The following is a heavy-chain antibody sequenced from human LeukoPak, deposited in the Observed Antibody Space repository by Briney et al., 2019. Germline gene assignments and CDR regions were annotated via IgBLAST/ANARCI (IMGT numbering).Heavy chain of an antibody. CDR2: IIPIFGTA. D-gene: IGHD5-18*01. Sequence: SVKVSCKASGGTFSSYAISWVRQAPGQGLEWMGRIIPIFGTANYAQKFQGRVTITTDESTSTAYMELSSLRSEDTAVYYCARDQTGRGYSYGYYAYWGQGTLVAVSS. CDR3: ARDQTGRGYSYGYYAY. J-gene: IGHJ4*02. V-gene: IGHV1-69*05. CDR1: GGTFSSYA.